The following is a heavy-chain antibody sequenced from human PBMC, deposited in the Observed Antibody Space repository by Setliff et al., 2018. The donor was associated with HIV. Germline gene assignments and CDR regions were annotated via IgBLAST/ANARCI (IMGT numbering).Heavy chain of an antibody. CDR2: ISAYSGDT. Sequence: GASVKVSCKASGYPFSGHGISWVRQAPGQGLEWMGWISAYSGDTNYAQKFQGRVTITADESTSTAYMELRSLRSDDTAMYYCARPGGSYGDYGWYLRFWGQGTLVTVSS. J-gene: IGHJ4*02. CDR1: GYPFSGHG. CDR3: ARPGGSYGDYGWYLRF. D-gene: IGHD4-17*01. V-gene: IGHV1-18*01.